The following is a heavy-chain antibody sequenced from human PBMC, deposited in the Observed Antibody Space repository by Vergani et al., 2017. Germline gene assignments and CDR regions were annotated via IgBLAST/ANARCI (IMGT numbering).Heavy chain of an antibody. CDR1: GGTFSSYG. V-gene: IGHV1-18*01. CDR3: ATSQPYSSSWYLTRSDAFDI. Sequence: QVQLVQSGAEVKKPGSSVKVSCKASGGTFSSYGISWVRQAPGQGLEWMGWISAYNGNTNYAQKLQGRVTMTTDTSTSTAYMELRSLRSDDTAVYYCATSQPYSSSWYLTRSDAFDIWGQGTMVTVSS. CDR2: ISAYNGNT. D-gene: IGHD6-13*01. J-gene: IGHJ3*02.